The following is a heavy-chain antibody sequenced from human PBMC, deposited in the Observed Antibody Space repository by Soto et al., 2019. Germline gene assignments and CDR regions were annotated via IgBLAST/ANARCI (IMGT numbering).Heavy chain of an antibody. Sequence: QVQLVESGGGVVQPGRSLRLSCAASGFTFSSYAMHWVRQAPGKGLEWVAVISYDGSNKYYADSVKGRFTISRDNSKNTLYLQMNSLRAEDTAVYYCAREKYYYDSSGYQGLDAFDIWGQGTMVTVSS. V-gene: IGHV3-30-3*01. CDR3: AREKYYYDSSGYQGLDAFDI. D-gene: IGHD3-22*01. J-gene: IGHJ3*02. CDR2: ISYDGSNK. CDR1: GFTFSSYA.